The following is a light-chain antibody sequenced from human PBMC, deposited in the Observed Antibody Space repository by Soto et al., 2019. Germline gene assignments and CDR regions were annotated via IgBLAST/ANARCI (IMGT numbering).Light chain of an antibody. V-gene: IGLV1-40*01. J-gene: IGLJ1*01. CDR2: SNN. CDR1: SSNIGAGYD. CDR3: QSYDISLSAYV. Sequence: QSVLTQPPSVSVAPGQRVAISCTGSSSNIGAGYDVHWYQQLPGTAPKLLIYSNNNRPSGVPDRFSGSKSATSASLAITGLQAEDETDYYCQSYDISLSAYVFGTGTKVTVL.